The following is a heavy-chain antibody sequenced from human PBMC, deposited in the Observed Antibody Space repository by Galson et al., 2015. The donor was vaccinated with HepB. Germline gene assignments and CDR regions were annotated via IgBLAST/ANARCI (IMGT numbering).Heavy chain of an antibody. CDR3: AREYETPSNDPFDI. Sequence: SVKVSCKASGFTVTGYYIHWVRQAPGQGLEWMGSIMPTTGDTYYEQNFQARVTMTRAASITTVFMELSRLTSDDTAVYYCAREYETPSNDPFDIWGQGTVVTVSS. J-gene: IGHJ3*02. V-gene: IGHV1-2*02. CDR2: IMPTTGDT. D-gene: IGHD4-23*01. CDR1: GFTVTGYY.